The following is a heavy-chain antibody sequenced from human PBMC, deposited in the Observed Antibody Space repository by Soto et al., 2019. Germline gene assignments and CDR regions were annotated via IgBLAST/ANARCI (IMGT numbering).Heavy chain of an antibody. CDR2: ISGSGGST. Sequence: PGGSLRLSCAASGFTFSSYAMSWVRQAPGKGLEWVSSISGSGGSTYYADSVKGRFIISRDNSKNTLSLQMNSLRAEDTAVYYCAKVRYDYTWGSYRYFPRGGHYGMDVWSQGTTVTVSS. J-gene: IGHJ6*02. CDR3: AKVRYDYTWGSYRYFPRGGHYGMDV. D-gene: IGHD3-16*02. V-gene: IGHV3-23*01. CDR1: GFTFSSYA.